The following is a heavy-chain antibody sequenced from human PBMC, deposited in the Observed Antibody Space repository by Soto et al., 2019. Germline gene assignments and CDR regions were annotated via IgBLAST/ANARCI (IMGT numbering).Heavy chain of an antibody. CDR2: IWYDGSNK. Sequence: QVQLVESGGGVVQPGRSLRLSCAASGFTFSSYGMHWVRQAPGKGLEWVAVIWYDGSNKYYADSVKGRFTISRDNSKNTLYLQMNSPRAEDTAVYYCARASSGSFSPCDYWGQGTLVTVSS. CDR3: ARASSGSFSPCDY. CDR1: GFTFSSYG. V-gene: IGHV3-33*01. D-gene: IGHD1-26*01. J-gene: IGHJ4*02.